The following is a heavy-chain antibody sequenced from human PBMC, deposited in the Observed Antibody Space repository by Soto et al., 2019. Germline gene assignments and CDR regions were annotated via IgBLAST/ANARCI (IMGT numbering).Heavy chain of an antibody. CDR1: GFTFSSYA. Sequence: GGSLRLSCAASGFTFSSYAMSWVRQAPGKGLEWVSAISDSGGSTYYADSVKGRFTISRDNSKNTLYLQMNSLRAEDTAVYYCAKNWFRSGYYIDYWGQGTLVTVSS. V-gene: IGHV3-23*01. CDR3: AKNWFRSGYYIDY. J-gene: IGHJ4*02. D-gene: IGHD3-3*01. CDR2: ISDSGGST.